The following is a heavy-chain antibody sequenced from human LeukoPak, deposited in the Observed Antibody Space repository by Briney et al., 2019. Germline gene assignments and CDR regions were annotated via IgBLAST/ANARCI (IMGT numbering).Heavy chain of an antibody. J-gene: IGHJ3*02. Sequence: PSETLSLTCAVYGGSFSGYYWSWIRQPPGKGLEWIGEINHSGSTNYNPSLKSRVTMSSDTSKNQFSLKLSSVTAADTAVYYCAKSNGYGLIDIWGQGTMVTVSS. CDR3: AKSNGYGLIDI. CDR2: INHSGST. V-gene: IGHV4-34*01. CDR1: GGSFSGYY. D-gene: IGHD3-22*01.